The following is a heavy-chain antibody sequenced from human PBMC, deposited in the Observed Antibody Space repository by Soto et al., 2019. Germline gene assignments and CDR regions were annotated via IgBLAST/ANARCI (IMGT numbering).Heavy chain of an antibody. J-gene: IGHJ4*02. Sequence: QVQLVESGGGVVQPGRSLRLSCAASGFTFSSYGMHWVRQAPGKGLEWVAVISYDGSNKYYADSVKGRFTISRDNSKNTLYLQMNSLRAEDTAVYYCAKPEPYYYDSSGYYYGYWGQGTLVTVSS. V-gene: IGHV3-30*18. CDR3: AKPEPYYYDSSGYYYGY. CDR1: GFTFSSYG. CDR2: ISYDGSNK. D-gene: IGHD3-22*01.